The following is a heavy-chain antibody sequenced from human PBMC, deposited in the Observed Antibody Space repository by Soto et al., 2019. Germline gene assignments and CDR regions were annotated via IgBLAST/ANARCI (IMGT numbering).Heavy chain of an antibody. Sequence: PGGSLRLSCAASGFTFSDHYMDWVRQAPGKGLEWVGRTRNKANSYTTEYAASVKGRFTISRDDSKNSLYLQMNSLKTEDTAVYYCARSNFWSGYYVGRNYYYYYGMDVWGQGTTVTVSS. V-gene: IGHV3-72*01. CDR3: ARSNFWSGYYVGRNYYYYYGMDV. CDR1: GFTFSDHY. CDR2: TRNKANSYTT. D-gene: IGHD3-3*01. J-gene: IGHJ6*02.